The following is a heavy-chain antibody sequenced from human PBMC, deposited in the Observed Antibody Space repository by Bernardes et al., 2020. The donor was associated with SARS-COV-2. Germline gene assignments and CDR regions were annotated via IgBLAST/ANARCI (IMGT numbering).Heavy chain of an antibody. J-gene: IGHJ6*02. CDR3: ARDLYYDSSGYYYYYGMDV. CDR2: ISAYNGNT. V-gene: IGHV1-18*01. D-gene: IGHD3-22*01. CDR1: GYTFTSYG. Sequence: ASVKVSCKASGYTFTSYGISWVRQAPGQGLEWMGWISAYNGNTNYAQKLQGRVTMTTDTSTSTAYMELRSLRSDDTAVYYCARDLYYDSSGYYYYYGMDVWGQGTTVTVSS.